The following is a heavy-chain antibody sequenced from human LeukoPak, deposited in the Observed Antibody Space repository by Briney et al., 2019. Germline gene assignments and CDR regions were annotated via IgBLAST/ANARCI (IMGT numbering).Heavy chain of an antibody. Sequence: SETLSLTCTVSGGSISSSSYYWGWIRQPPGKGLEWIGSIYYSGSTYYNPSLKSRVTISVDTSKNQFSLKLSSVTAADTAVYYCAREISSGWTENWFDPWGQGTLVTVSS. V-gene: IGHV4-39*07. D-gene: IGHD6-19*01. CDR2: IYYSGST. CDR3: AREISSGWTENWFDP. CDR1: GGSISSSSYY. J-gene: IGHJ5*02.